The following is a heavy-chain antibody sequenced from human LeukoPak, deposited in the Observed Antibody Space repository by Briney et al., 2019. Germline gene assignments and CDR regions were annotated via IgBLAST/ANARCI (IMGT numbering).Heavy chain of an antibody. Sequence: ASVKASCKASGYTFTGYYMHWVRQAPGQGLEWMGWINPNSGGTNYAQKFQGRVTMTRDTSISTAYMELSSLRSEDTAVYYCARGGCSSTTCYPYYFDYWGQGTLVTVSS. CDR1: GYTFTGYY. CDR3: ARGGCSSTTCYPYYFDY. CDR2: INPNSGGT. V-gene: IGHV1-2*02. D-gene: IGHD2-2*01. J-gene: IGHJ4*02.